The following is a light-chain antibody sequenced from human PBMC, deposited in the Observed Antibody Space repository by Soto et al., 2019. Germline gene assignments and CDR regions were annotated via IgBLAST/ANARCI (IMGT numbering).Light chain of an antibody. Sequence: QSVLTQPASVSGSPGQSITISCTGTSSDVGSYNYVSWYQQHPGKAPKLIIYDVSNRPSGISNRFSGSKSGNTASLTISGLQAEDEADYYCSSFTGSNTVVFGGATKLTVL. V-gene: IGLV2-14*03. J-gene: IGLJ3*02. CDR2: DVS. CDR3: SSFTGSNTVV. CDR1: SSDVGSYNY.